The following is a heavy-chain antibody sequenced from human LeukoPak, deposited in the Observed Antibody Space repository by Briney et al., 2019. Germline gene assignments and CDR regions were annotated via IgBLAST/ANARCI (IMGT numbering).Heavy chain of an antibody. Sequence: ASVKVSCKASGYTFTGYYMHWVRQAPGQGLEWMGWISPNGGGTKNSQKFQGRVTMTRDTSISTAYMELSRLRSDDTAVYYCARGFLRTPSLGGYWGQGTLVTVSS. J-gene: IGHJ4*02. CDR3: ARGFLRTPSLGGY. CDR2: ISPNGGGT. D-gene: IGHD2/OR15-2a*01. CDR1: GYTFTGYY. V-gene: IGHV1-2*02.